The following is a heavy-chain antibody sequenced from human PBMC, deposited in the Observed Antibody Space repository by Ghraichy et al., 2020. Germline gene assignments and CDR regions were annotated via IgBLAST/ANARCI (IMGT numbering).Heavy chain of an antibody. V-gene: IGHV4-59*01. J-gene: IGHJ4*02. CDR2: IYYSGST. CDR3: ARWTGSGYDSSFDY. CDR1: GGSISSYY. Sequence: SETLSLTCTVSGGSISSYYWSWIRQPPGKGLEWIGYIYYSGSTNYNPSLKSRVTISVDTSKNQFSLKLSSVTAADTAVYYCARWTGSGYDSSFDYWGQGTLVTVSS. D-gene: IGHD5-12*01.